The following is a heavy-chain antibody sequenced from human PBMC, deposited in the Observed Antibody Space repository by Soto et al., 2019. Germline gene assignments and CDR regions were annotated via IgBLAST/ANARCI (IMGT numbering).Heavy chain of an antibody. V-gene: IGHV1-18*01. CDR2: ISAYNGNT. J-gene: IGHJ6*02. D-gene: IGHD2-15*01. CDR3: ARDPRVVGVATRAGADGMDV. CDR1: GYTFTSYG. Sequence: ASVKVSCKASGYTFTSYGISWVRQAPGQGLEWMGWISAYNGNTNYAQKLQGRVTMTTDTSTSTAYMELRSLRSDDTAVYYCARDPRVVGVATRAGADGMDVWGQGSTVTVSS.